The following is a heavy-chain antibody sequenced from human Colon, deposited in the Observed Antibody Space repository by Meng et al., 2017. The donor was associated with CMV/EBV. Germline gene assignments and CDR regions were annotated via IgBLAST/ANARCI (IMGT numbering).Heavy chain of an antibody. J-gene: IGHJ3*02. V-gene: IGHV3-30*04. Sequence: AASGFSFSIYPMYWVRQAPGKGLEWVVGMSYDGRNKYYADSVKGRFIISRDNSKNTLFLQMNSLRVEDTAVYYCARVGTYIPGAFDIWGHGTMVT. CDR1: GFSFSIYP. D-gene: IGHD1-1*01. CDR2: MSYDGRNK. CDR3: ARVGTYIPGAFDI.